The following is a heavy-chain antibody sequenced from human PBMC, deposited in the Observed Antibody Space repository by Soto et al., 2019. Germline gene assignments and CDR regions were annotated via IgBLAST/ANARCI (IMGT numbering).Heavy chain of an antibody. J-gene: IGHJ4*02. CDR3: ARSSQPSYCTNGVCPNKPFDY. D-gene: IGHD2-8*01. V-gene: IGHV1-69*01. CDR1: GGTFSSYA. CDR2: IIPIFGTA. Sequence: QVQLVQSGAEVKKPGSSVKVSCKASGGTFSSYAISWVRQAPGQGLEWMGGIIPIFGTANYAQKFQGRVTITADESTSTAYMELSSLRSEDTAVYYSARSSQPSYCTNGVCPNKPFDYWGQGTLVTVSS.